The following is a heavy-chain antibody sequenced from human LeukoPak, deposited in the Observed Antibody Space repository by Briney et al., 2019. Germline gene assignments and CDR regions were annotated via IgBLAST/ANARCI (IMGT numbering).Heavy chain of an antibody. Sequence: GGSLRLSCAASGFTFSSYSMNWVRQAPGKGLEWVSSISSSSSYIYYADSVKGRFTISRDNAKNSLYLQMNSLRAEDTALYYCAKSLGGDYGSGSYYVVFDSWGQGTLVTVSS. V-gene: IGHV3-21*04. CDR3: AKSLGGDYGSGSYYVVFDS. CDR1: GFTFSSYS. J-gene: IGHJ4*02. D-gene: IGHD3-10*01. CDR2: ISSSSSYI.